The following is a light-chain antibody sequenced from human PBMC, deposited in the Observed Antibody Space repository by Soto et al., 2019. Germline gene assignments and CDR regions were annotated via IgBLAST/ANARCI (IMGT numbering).Light chain of an antibody. Sequence: SYELTQPPSVSVAPGKTARITCGGNNLGSKSVHWYQQKPGHAPVLVIYYDSDRPSGIPERFSGSNSGNTATLTISRFEAGDEADYYCQVWDSSSDHRTVFGGVTKLTVL. J-gene: IGLJ2*01. CDR2: YDS. CDR1: NLGSKS. CDR3: QVWDSSSDHRTV. V-gene: IGLV3-21*04.